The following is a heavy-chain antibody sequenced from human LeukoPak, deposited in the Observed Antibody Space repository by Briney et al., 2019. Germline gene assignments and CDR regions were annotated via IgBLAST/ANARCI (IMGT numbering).Heavy chain of an antibody. V-gene: IGHV1-2*02. CDR2: INPNNGGT. J-gene: IGHJ5*02. CDR3: ARGLLPMSNWFDP. D-gene: IGHD2-15*01. CDR1: GYIFTDFY. Sequence: GASVKVSCEASGYIFTDFYIHWVRRTAGQGLEWIGCINPNNGGTTYAQRFQGRVSMTRDTSITTAYMQLTRLRSDDTAVYYCARGLLPMSNWFDPWGLGTVVTVSS.